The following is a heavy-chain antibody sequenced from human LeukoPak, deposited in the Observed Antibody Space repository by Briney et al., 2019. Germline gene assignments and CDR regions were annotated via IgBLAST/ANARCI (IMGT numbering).Heavy chain of an antibody. D-gene: IGHD3-9*01. CDR1: GFTFSSYA. CDR3: AKDLMPYYDILTGPDY. V-gene: IGHV3-23*01. Sequence: PGGSLRLSCAASGFTFSSYAMSWVRQAPGKGLEWVSAISGSGGSTYYADSVKGRFTISRDNSKNTLYLQMNSLRAEDTAVYYCAKDLMPYYDILTGPDYWGQGTLVTVSS. J-gene: IGHJ4*02. CDR2: ISGSGGST.